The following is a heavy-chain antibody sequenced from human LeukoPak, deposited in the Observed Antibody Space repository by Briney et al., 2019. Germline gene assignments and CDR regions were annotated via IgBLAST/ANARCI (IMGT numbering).Heavy chain of an antibody. V-gene: IGHV4-30-4*01. CDR2: IYYSGST. D-gene: IGHD3-10*01. Sequence: PSQTLSLTCTVSGGSISSGDYYWSWIRQPPGKGLEWIGYIYYSGSTYYNPSLKSRVTISVDTSKNQFSLKLSSVTAADTAVYYCARAHYYGSGSYYNAHFDYWGQGTLVTVSS. CDR1: GGSISSGDYY. J-gene: IGHJ4*02. CDR3: ARAHYYGSGSYYNAHFDY.